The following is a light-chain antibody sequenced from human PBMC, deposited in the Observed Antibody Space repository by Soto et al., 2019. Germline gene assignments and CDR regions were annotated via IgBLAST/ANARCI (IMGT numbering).Light chain of an antibody. Sequence: DIVMTQSPDSLAVSLGERATINCKSSQSVLYSSNNKNYLAWYQQKPGQPPNLLIYWASTRESGVPDRFSGSGSGTDFTLTISSLQAEDVAVYYGQQYYNSPLTFGGGTKVEIK. V-gene: IGKV4-1*01. CDR3: QQYYNSPLT. CDR2: WAS. J-gene: IGKJ4*01. CDR1: QSVLYSSNNKNY.